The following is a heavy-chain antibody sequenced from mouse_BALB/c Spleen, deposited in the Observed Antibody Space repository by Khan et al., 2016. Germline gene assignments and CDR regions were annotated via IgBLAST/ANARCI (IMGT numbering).Heavy chain of an antibody. J-gene: IGHJ4*01. CDR3: ARGGYYYGSSYYAMDY. D-gene: IGHD1-1*01. CDR1: GYTFTSYT. Sequence: QVQLQQSGAELARPGASVKMSCKASGYTFTSYTMHWVKQRPGQGLEWIGYINPSSGYTNYNQKFKDKATLTADKSSSTVYMQLSSLTSEDSAVYYCARGGYYYGSSYYAMDYWGQGTSVTVSS. CDR2: INPSSGYT. V-gene: IGHV1-4*01.